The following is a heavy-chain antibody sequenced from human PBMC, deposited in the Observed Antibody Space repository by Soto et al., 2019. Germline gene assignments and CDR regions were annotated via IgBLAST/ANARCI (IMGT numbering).Heavy chain of an antibody. CDR3: ARDRSGGYSGYDSWYYGMDV. CDR1: GFTFSSYG. V-gene: IGHV3-30*03. CDR2: ISYDGSNK. D-gene: IGHD5-12*01. Sequence: QVQLVESGGGVVQPGRSLRLSCAASGFTFSSYGMHWVRQAPGKGLEWVAVISYDGSNKYYADSVKGRFTISRDNSKNTLYLQMNSLRAEDTAVYYCARDRSGGYSGYDSWYYGMDVWGQGTTVTVSS. J-gene: IGHJ6*02.